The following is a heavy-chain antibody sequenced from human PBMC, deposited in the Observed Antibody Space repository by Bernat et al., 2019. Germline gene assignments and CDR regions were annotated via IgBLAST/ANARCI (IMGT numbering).Heavy chain of an antibody. J-gene: IGHJ2*01. CDR1: GFTVSSNY. CDR2: IYSGGST. V-gene: IGHV3-53*02. D-gene: IGHD3-22*01. CDR3: ARGITMIVVGKLDL. Sequence: EVQLVETGGGLIQPGGSLRLSCAASGFTVSSNYMSWVRQAPGKGLEWVSVIYSGGSTYYADSVKGRFTISRDNSKNSLYLQMNSLRAEDTAVYYCARGITMIVVGKLDLWGRGTLVTVSS.